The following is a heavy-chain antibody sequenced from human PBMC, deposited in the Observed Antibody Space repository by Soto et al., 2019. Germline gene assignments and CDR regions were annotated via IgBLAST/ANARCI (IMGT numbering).Heavy chain of an antibody. V-gene: IGHV3-23*01. CDR1: GFSFSGYA. CDR3: AKTESFNGYYNAFDH. D-gene: IGHD3-9*01. J-gene: IGHJ4*02. Sequence: PGGSLRLSCAASGFSFSGYAVTWVRQAPGKGLEWVSAISGGGGSTYYADSVKGRFTVSRDNSKNTLHLQMNSLRAEDTAVYYCAKTESFNGYYNAFDHWGRGTQVTV. CDR2: ISGGGGST.